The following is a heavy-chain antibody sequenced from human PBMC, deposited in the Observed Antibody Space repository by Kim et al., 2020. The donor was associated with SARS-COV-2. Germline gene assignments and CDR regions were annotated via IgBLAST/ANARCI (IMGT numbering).Heavy chain of an antibody. D-gene: IGHD3-10*01. V-gene: IGHV3-74*01. CDR3: ARDRLIWFGEATSPFDY. J-gene: IGHJ4*02. CDR1: GFTFSSYW. CDR2: INSDGSST. Sequence: GGSLRLSCAASGFTFSSYWMHWVRQAPGKGLVWVSRINSDGSSTSYADSVKGRFTISRDNAKNTLYLQMNSLRAEDTAVYYCARDRLIWFGEATSPFDYWGQGTLVTVSS.